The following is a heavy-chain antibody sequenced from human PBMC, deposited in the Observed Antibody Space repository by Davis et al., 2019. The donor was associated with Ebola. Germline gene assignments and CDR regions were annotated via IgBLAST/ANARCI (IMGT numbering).Heavy chain of an antibody. V-gene: IGHV1-8*01. D-gene: IGHD2-15*01. CDR3: ARPDLGYCSGGSCYAYYYYGMDV. CDR2: MNPNSGNT. CDR1: GYTFTSYD. Sequence: ASVKVSCKASGYTFTSYDINWVRQATGQGLEWMGWMNPNSGNTGYAQKFQGRVTMTRNTSISTAYMELSSLRSEDTAVYYCARPDLGYCSGGSCYAYYYYGMDVWGQGTTVTVSS. J-gene: IGHJ6*02.